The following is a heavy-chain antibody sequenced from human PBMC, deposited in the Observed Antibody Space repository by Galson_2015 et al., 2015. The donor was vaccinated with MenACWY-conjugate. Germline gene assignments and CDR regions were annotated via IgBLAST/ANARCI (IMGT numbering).Heavy chain of an antibody. Sequence: SVKVSCKASGYTFTSYGISWVRQAPGQGLEWMGWISAYNGNTNYAQKFQGRVTMTTDTSTSIAYMELRSLRSEDTAVYYCAADVTAAMEPYFDPWGQGTLVIVSS. CDR3: AADVTAAMEPYFDP. CDR2: ISAYNGNT. CDR1: GYTFTSYG. V-gene: IGHV1-18*04. D-gene: IGHD2-2*01. J-gene: IGHJ5*02.